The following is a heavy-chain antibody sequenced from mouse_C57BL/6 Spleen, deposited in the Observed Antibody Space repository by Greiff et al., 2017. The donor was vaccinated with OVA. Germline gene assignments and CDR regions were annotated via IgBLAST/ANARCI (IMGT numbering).Heavy chain of an antibody. CDR3: ARSNYCEV. V-gene: IGHV1-72*01. Sequence: QVQLKQSGAELVKPGASVKLSCKASGYTFTSYWMHWVQQRPGRGLEWIGRIDPISGGTKYNEKFKSKATLTVDKPSSTAYMQLSSLTSEDSAVDYGARSNYCEVWGTGTTVTVSA. CDR2: IDPISGGT. J-gene: IGHJ1*03. CDR1: GYTFTSYW.